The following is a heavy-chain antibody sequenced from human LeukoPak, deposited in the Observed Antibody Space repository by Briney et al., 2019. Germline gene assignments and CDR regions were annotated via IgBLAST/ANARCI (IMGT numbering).Heavy chain of an antibody. J-gene: IGHJ4*02. CDR1: GFAFNTYT. D-gene: IGHD6-25*01. V-gene: IGHV3-21*01. CDR3: ARVSSNPYSRGYYHFDY. Sequence: PGGSLRLSCAASGFAFNTYTMNWVRQTPGKGLEWVSSISSTGAYIYHADSMDGRFTVSRDNARNLLYLHMNSLRAEDSAMYFCARVSSNPYSRGYYHFDYWGQGTLVIVSS. CDR2: ISSTGAYI.